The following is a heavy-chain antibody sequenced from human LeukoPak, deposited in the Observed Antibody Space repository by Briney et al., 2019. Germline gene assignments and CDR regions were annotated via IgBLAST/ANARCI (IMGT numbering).Heavy chain of an antibody. CDR3: ARSDEYYDILTGYYSD. CDR2: IWYDGSNK. D-gene: IGHD3-9*01. Sequence: GGFLRLSCAASGFTFSSYGMHWVRQAPGKGLEWVAVIWYDGSNKYYADSVKGRFTISRDNSKNTLYLQMNSLRAEDTAVYYCARSDEYYDILTGYYSDWGQGTLVTVSS. V-gene: IGHV3-33*01. CDR1: GFTFSSYG. J-gene: IGHJ4*02.